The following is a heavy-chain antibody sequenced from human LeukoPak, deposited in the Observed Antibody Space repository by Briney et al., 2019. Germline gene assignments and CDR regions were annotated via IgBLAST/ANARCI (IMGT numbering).Heavy chain of an antibody. D-gene: IGHD2-2*01. Sequence: GGSLRLSCAASGFTFTSHWMHWVRQAPGKGLEWVANIKQDGSEKYYVDSVKGRFTISRDNAKNSLYLQMNSLRAEDTAVYYCATWRYCSSTSCYEPYYFDYWGQGTLVTVSS. CDR3: ATWRYCSSTSCYEPYYFDY. V-gene: IGHV3-7*03. CDR1: GFTFTSHW. CDR2: IKQDGSEK. J-gene: IGHJ4*02.